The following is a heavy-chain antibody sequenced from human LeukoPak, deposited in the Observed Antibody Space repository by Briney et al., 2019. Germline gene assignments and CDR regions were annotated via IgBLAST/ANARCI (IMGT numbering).Heavy chain of an antibody. D-gene: IGHD2-8*01. CDR3: ARHPAPKPGAVHAAPFDY. CDR2: ISGSGGST. V-gene: IGHV3-23*01. CDR1: GFTFSSYA. J-gene: IGHJ4*02. Sequence: GGSLRLSCAASGFTFSSYAMSWVRQAPGKGLEWVSAISGSGGSTYYADSVKGRFTISRDNAKNSLYLQMNSVRLDDTAFYYCARHPAPKPGAVHAAPFDYWGQGTLVTVSS.